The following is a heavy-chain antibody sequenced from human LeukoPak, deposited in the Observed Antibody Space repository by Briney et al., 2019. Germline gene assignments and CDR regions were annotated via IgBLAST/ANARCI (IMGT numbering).Heavy chain of an antibody. CDR1: GFTFSSYA. CDR2: ISYDGSNK. Sequence: GGSLRLSCAAPGFTFSSYAMHWVRQAPGKGLEWVAVISYDGSNKYYADSVKGRFTISRDNSKNTLYLQMNSLRAEDTAVYYCAKDWGSDYYYMDVWGEGTTVTVSS. CDR3: AKDWGSDYYYMDV. J-gene: IGHJ6*03. D-gene: IGHD7-27*01. V-gene: IGHV3-30*04.